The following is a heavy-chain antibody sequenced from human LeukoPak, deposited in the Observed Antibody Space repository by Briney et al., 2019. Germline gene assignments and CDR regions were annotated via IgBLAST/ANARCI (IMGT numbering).Heavy chain of an antibody. CDR3: ARTPADIVVVPAAMRHYYYGMDV. Sequence: SGPALVKPTQTLTLTCTFSGFSLSTSGMCVSWIRQPPGKALEWLALIDWDDDKYYSTSLKTRLTISKDTSKNQVVLTMTNMDPVDTATYYCARTPADIVVVPAAMRHYYYGMDVWGKGTTVTVFS. D-gene: IGHD2-2*01. J-gene: IGHJ6*04. V-gene: IGHV2-70*01. CDR2: IDWDDDK. CDR1: GFSLSTSGMC.